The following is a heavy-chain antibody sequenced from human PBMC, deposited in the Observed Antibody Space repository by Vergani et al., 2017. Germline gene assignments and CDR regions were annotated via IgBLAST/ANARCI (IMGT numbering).Heavy chain of an antibody. V-gene: IGHV3-74*03. CDR3: ARGHSYSYYYYGMDV. CDR1: EFTFSNYW. Sequence: VQLVESGGGVVQPGRSLRLSCAASEFTFSNYWMHWVRQAPGKGLVWVSRINSDGSSIKYADSVKGRFTISRDNAKNTLYLQMNSLRAEDTAVYYCARGHSYSYYYYGMDVWGQGTTVTVSS. CDR2: INSDGSSI. D-gene: IGHD5-18*01. J-gene: IGHJ6*02.